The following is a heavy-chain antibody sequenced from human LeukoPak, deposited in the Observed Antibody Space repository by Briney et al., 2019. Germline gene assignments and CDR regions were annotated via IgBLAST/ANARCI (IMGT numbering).Heavy chain of an antibody. CDR1: GGSISSYY. J-gene: IGHJ4*02. CDR3: ARWEPRVRYFDY. Sequence: SETLSLTCTVSGGSISSYYWGWIRQPPGKGLEWIGYIYYSGSTNYNPSLKSRVTISVDTSKNQFSLKLSSVTAADTAVYYCARWEPRVRYFDYWGQGTLVTVSS. V-gene: IGHV4-59*01. D-gene: IGHD1-26*01. CDR2: IYYSGST.